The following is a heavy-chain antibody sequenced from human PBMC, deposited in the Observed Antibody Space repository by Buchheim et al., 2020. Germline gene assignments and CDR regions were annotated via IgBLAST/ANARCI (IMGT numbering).Heavy chain of an antibody. D-gene: IGHD2-2*01. CDR2: INHSGST. Sequence: QVQLQQWGAGLLKPSETLSLTCAVYGGSFSGYYWSWIRQPPGKGLEWIGEINHSGSTNYNPSLKSRVTISVDTSKNQFSLKLSSVTAADTAVYYCARGRYCSSTSCYQSRRIYYYYYMDVWGKGTT. V-gene: IGHV4-34*01. CDR1: GGSFSGYY. J-gene: IGHJ6*03. CDR3: ARGRYCSSTSCYQSRRIYYYYYMDV.